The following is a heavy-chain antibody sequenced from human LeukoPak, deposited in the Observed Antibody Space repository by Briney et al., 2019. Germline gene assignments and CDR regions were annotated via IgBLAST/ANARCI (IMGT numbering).Heavy chain of an antibody. J-gene: IGHJ6*02. V-gene: IGHV1-3*01. CDR3: ARDGPHDYGDYVLDYYYYGMDV. D-gene: IGHD4-17*01. CDR2: INAGNGNT. CDR1: GYTFTSYA. Sequence: ASVKVSCKASGYTFTSYAMHWVRQAPGQRLEWMGWINAGNGNTKYSQKFQGRVTITRDTSASTAYMELSSLRSEDTAVYYCARDGPHDYGDYVLDYYYYGMDVWGQGTTVTVSS.